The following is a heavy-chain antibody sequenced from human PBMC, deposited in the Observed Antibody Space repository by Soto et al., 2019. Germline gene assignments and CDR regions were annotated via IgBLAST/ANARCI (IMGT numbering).Heavy chain of an antibody. V-gene: IGHV1-69*01. CDR2: IIPLFGTT. CDR1: GDTFKNCV. Sequence: QVQVVQSGVEVRRPGSSVKVSCKASGDTFKNCVISWVRQAPGQGLEWMGGIIPLFGTTDFAQRFQGRLTTTTDESTTTAYMELSRLRSEDTATYYCAAELGFGKLSVVWGQGTTVIDSS. CDR3: AAELGFGKLSVV. D-gene: IGHD3-10*01. J-gene: IGHJ6*02.